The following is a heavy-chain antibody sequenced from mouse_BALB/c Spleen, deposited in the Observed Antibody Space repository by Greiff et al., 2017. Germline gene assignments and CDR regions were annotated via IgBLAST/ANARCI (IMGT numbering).Heavy chain of an antibody. D-gene: IGHD2-1*01. CDR1: GYSITSDYA. Sequence: EVQRVESGPGLVKPSQSLSLTCTVTGYSITSDYAWNWIRQFPGNKLEWMGYISYSGSTSYNPSLKSRISITRDTSKNQFFLQLNSVTTEDTATYYCAGGNYYAMDYWGQGTSVTVSS. CDR2: ISYSGST. V-gene: IGHV3-2*02. CDR3: AGGNYYAMDY. J-gene: IGHJ4*01.